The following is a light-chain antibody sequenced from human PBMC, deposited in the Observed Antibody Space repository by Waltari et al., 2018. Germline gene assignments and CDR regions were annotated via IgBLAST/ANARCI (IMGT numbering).Light chain of an antibody. CDR1: QGIRNH. Sequence: DIQMTQSPSYLSASVGDRVNITCRASQGIRNHVAGYQQKLWAVPKLLIYDASLLNSGVPSLFGASGSGTEFTLTISSLQPEDVATYYCQMYNAAPWSFGQGTKVEIK. CDR2: DAS. V-gene: IGKV1-27*01. J-gene: IGKJ1*01. CDR3: QMYNAAPWS.